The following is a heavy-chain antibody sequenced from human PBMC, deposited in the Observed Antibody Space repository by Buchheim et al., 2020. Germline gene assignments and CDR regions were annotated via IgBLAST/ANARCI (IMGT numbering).Heavy chain of an antibody. J-gene: IGHJ4*02. Sequence: QVQLQQWGAGLLKPSETLSLTCAVYGGSFSGYYWSWIRQPPGKGLEWIGEINNSGSPNYNPSLKSRVTISVDTSKNHFSLNRSSVTAADTAVYYCARGRGRNYYDSSGYFDYWGKGTL. CDR1: GGSFSGYY. CDR3: ARGRGRNYYDSSGYFDY. V-gene: IGHV4-34*01. D-gene: IGHD3-22*01. CDR2: INNSGSP.